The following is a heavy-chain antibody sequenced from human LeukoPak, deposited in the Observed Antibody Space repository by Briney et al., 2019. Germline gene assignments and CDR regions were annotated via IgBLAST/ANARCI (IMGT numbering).Heavy chain of an antibody. D-gene: IGHD5-18*01. CDR1: GGTFGSYA. CDR2: IIPILGIA. J-gene: IGHJ6*02. V-gene: IGHV1-69*04. Sequence: GASVKVSCKASGGTFGSYAISWVRQAPGQGLEWMGRIIPILGIANYAQKFQGRVTITADKSTSTAYMELSSLRSEDTAVYYCAREYVDTAMVTNDTPTDYGMDVWGQGTTVTVSS. CDR3: AREYVDTAMVTNDTPTDYGMDV.